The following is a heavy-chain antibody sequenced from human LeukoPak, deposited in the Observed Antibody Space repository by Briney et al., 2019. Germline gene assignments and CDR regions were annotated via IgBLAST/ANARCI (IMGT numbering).Heavy chain of an antibody. Sequence: SETLSLTCTVSGYSISSGYYWGWIRQPAGKGLEWIGRIYTSGSTNYNPSLKSRVTMSVDTSKNQFSLKLSSVTAADTAVYYCARDHYCSSTSCYRKYYYYYMDVWGKGTTVTVSS. V-gene: IGHV4-4*07. CDR2: IYTSGST. J-gene: IGHJ6*03. CDR3: ARDHYCSSTSCYRKYYYYYMDV. CDR1: GYSISSGYY. D-gene: IGHD2-2*01.